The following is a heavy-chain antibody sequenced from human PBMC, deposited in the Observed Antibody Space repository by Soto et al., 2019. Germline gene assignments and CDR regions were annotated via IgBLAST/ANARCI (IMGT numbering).Heavy chain of an antibody. CDR3: ASAIQVPYYFDY. Sequence: SETLSLTCAVYGGSFSGYYWSWIRQPPGKGLEWIGEINHSGSTNYNPSPKSRVTISVDTSKNQFSLKLSSVTAADTAVYYCASAIQVPYYFDYWGQGTLVTVSS. CDR1: GGSFSGYY. J-gene: IGHJ4*02. CDR2: INHSGST. V-gene: IGHV4-34*01.